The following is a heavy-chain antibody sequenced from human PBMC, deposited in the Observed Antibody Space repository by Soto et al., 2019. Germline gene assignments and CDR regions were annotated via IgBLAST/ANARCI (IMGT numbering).Heavy chain of an antibody. CDR2: IYYSGST. CDR1: GDSISSYY. J-gene: IGHJ6*02. CDR3: ARVRMNYYYYGMAV. V-gene: IGHV4-59*01. D-gene: IGHD2-15*01. Sequence: SETLSLTCTVSGDSISSYYWSWIRQPPGKGLEYIGYIYYSGSTNYNPSLKSRVTISVDTSKNQFSLKLSSVTAADRAVYYCARVRMNYYYYGMAVWGQGTTVTVSS.